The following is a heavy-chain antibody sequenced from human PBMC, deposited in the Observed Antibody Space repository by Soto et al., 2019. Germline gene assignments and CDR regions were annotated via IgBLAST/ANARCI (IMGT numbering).Heavy chain of an antibody. D-gene: IGHD2-15*01. Sequence: EVQLVESGGGLVQPGGSLRLSCADSGFTFSSYWMRWARQAPGKGLEWVANIKQDGSDIAYVDSVKCRFTISRDEAKNSLDLQMNSLRVEDTAVYYYARAPLGVAAYWGQGTLVTVSA. V-gene: IGHV3-7*03. CDR2: IKQDGSDI. CDR1: GFTFSSYW. J-gene: IGHJ4*02. CDR3: ARAPLGVAAY.